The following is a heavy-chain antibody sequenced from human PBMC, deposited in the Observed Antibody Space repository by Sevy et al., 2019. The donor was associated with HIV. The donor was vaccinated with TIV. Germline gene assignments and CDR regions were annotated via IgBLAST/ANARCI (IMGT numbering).Heavy chain of an antibody. CDR1: GGSISSYY. V-gene: IGHV4-4*07. CDR3: AREEGSCSSTSCEGGFDP. J-gene: IGHJ5*02. CDR2: IYTSGST. Sequence: SETLSLTCTVSGGSISSYYWSWIRQPAGKGLEWIGRIYTSGSTNYNPSLKSRVTMSVDTSKNQFSLKLSSVTAADTAVYYSAREEGSCSSTSCEGGFDPWGQGTLVTVSS. D-gene: IGHD2-2*01.